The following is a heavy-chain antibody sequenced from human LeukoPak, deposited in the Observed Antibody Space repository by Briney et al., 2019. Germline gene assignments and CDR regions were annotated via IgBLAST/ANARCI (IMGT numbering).Heavy chain of an antibody. J-gene: IGHJ3*02. V-gene: IGHV3-33*01. D-gene: IGHD6-19*01. CDR1: GFTFSSYG. CDR2: VRYDGSNK. CDR3: ARDNQWLTDAFDI. Sequence: GRSLRLSCAASGFTFSSYGTHWGRQPPSKGLEWGAVVRYDGSNKYYADSVKGRFTISRDNSKNTLYLQMNSLRAEDTAVYYCARDNQWLTDAFDIWGQGTTVTVSS.